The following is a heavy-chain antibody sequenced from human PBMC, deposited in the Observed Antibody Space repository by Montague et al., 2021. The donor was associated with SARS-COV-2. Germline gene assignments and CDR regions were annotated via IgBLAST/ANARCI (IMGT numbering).Heavy chain of an antibody. CDR3: AGDRGRFWHFDL. CDR2: IYYSGST. V-gene: IGHV4-59*01. CDR1: GGSISSYY. J-gene: IGHJ2*01. D-gene: IGHD5-12*01. Sequence: SETLSLTCTVSGGSISSYYWNWIRQSPGKGLEWIGYIYYSGSTKYNPSLKGRVTISVDTSKSQMSLRLSSVTAADTAVYYCAGDRGRFWHFDLWGRGTLVTVSS.